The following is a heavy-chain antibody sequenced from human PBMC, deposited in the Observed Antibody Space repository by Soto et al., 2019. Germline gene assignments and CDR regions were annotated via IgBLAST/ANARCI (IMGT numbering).Heavy chain of an antibody. CDR2: IYWDDDK. V-gene: IGHV2-5*02. J-gene: IGHJ4*02. CDR3: ALRDGRVNGWHFDT. D-gene: IGHD4-17*01. Sequence: QITLKESGPTLVKPTQTLTLTCTLSGLPLNTSNVAVCWIRQPPGKAPEWLALIYWDDDKRYSPSLRDRVTVTKDTSKKEVVLGMTDMDPVDTATYYGALRDGRVNGWHFDTWGQVNLVIVSS. CDR1: GLPLNTSNVA.